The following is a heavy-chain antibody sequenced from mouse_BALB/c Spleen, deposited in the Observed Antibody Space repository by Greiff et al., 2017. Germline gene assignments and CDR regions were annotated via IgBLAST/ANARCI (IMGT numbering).Heavy chain of an antibody. CDR3: ARSGVRQVDY. V-gene: IGHV1-63*02. D-gene: IGHD2-14*01. CDR2: IYPGGGYT. J-gene: IGHJ2*01. CDR1: GYTFTNYW. Sequence: VKLMESGAELVRPGTSVKISCKASGYTFTNYWLGWVKQRPGHGLEWIGDIYPGGGYTNYNEKFKGKATLTADTSSSTAYMQLSSLTSEDSAVYFCARSGVRQVDYWGQGTTLTVSS.